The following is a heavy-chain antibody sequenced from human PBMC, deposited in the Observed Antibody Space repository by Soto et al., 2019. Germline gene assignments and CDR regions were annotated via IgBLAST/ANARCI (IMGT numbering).Heavy chain of an antibody. J-gene: IGHJ4*02. Sequence: EVQLVESGGGLVQPGGSLRLSCAASGFTFSSYSMNWVRQAPGEGLEWVSYISSSSSTIYYADSVKGRFTISRDNAKNSLYLQMNSLRDEDTAVYYCARAGSGSYPPGMFHWGQGTLVTVSS. CDR2: ISSSSSTI. D-gene: IGHD1-26*01. V-gene: IGHV3-48*02. CDR3: ARAGSGSYPPGMFH. CDR1: GFTFSSYS.